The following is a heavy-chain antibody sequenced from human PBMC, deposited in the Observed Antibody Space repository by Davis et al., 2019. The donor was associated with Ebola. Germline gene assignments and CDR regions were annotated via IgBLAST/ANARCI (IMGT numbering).Heavy chain of an antibody. CDR3: AKVGGAVDY. V-gene: IGHV3-23*01. CDR2: ISGGGGST. Sequence: PGGSLRLSCAATGFTFSSYGMSWVRQAPGKGLEWVSSISGGGGSTHYADSVEGRFTISRDNAKNSLYLQMNSLRAEDTAVYYCAKVGGAVDYWGQGTLVTVSS. D-gene: IGHD1-26*01. J-gene: IGHJ4*02. CDR1: GFTFSSYG.